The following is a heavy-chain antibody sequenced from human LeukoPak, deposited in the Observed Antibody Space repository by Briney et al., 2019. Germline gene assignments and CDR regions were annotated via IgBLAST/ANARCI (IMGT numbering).Heavy chain of an antibody. Sequence: ASVKVSCQASRYTFTDYYMHWVRQAPGQGLEWKGWINPNSGDTNYAQKFQGRATMTRDTSISTAYMDLSGLRSDDTAVYYCARNSAYYSSYDYWGQGTLVTVSS. J-gene: IGHJ4*02. V-gene: IGHV1-2*02. D-gene: IGHD3-22*01. CDR3: ARNSAYYSSYDY. CDR1: RYTFTDYY. CDR2: INPNSGDT.